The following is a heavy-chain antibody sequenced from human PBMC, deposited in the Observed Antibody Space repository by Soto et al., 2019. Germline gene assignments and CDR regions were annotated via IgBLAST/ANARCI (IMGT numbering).Heavy chain of an antibody. J-gene: IGHJ5*02. CDR2: IYYSGST. D-gene: IGHD6-13*01. Sequence: PSETLSLTCTVSGGSISSGGYYWSWIRQHPGKGLEWIGYIYYSGSTYYNPSLKSRVTISVDTSKNQFSLKLSSVTAADTAVYYCASSYSSSWEGHNWFDPWGQGTLVTVSS. V-gene: IGHV4-31*03. CDR3: ASSYSSSWEGHNWFDP. CDR1: GGSISSGGYY.